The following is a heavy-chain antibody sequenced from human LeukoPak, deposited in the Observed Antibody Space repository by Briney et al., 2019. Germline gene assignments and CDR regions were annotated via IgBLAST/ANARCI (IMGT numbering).Heavy chain of an antibody. J-gene: IGHJ3*02. CDR2: IYYSGST. CDR1: GGSFSGYY. V-gene: IGHV4-34*01. Sequence: SETLSLTCAVYGGSFSGYYWGWIRQPPGKGLEWIGSIYYSGSTYYNPSLKSRVTISVDRSKNQMSLKLSSVTAADTAVYYCARCLGFLIGSSWYPDAFDIWGQGTMVTVSS. CDR3: ARCLGFLIGSSWYPDAFDI. D-gene: IGHD6-13*01.